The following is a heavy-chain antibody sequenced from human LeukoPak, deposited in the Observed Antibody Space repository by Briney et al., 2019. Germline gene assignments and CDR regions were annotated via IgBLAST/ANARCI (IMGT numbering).Heavy chain of an antibody. V-gene: IGHV4-38-2*02. D-gene: IGHD6-13*01. CDR3: ARADYSSTWSHDYYYMDV. Sequence: SETLSLTCTVSGYSISNYWGWIRQPPGKGLEWIGSIYHSGSTYYNPSLKSRVTISVDTSKNQFSLKLSSVTAADTAVYYCARADYSSTWSHDYYYMDVWGKGTTVTVSS. J-gene: IGHJ6*03. CDR2: IYHSGST. CDR1: GYSISNY.